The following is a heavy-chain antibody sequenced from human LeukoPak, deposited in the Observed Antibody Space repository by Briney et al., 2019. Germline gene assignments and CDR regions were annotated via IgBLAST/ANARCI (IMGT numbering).Heavy chain of an antibody. Sequence: SETLSLTCTVSGGSLSSYYWSWIRQPPGKGLEWIGYIYYSGSTNYNPSLKSRVTISVDTSKNQFSLKLSSVTAADTAVYYCARGPTTTFRFDPWGQGTLVTVSS. V-gene: IGHV4-59*01. D-gene: IGHD2/OR15-2a*01. J-gene: IGHJ5*02. CDR3: ARGPTTTFRFDP. CDR1: GGSLSSYY. CDR2: IYYSGST.